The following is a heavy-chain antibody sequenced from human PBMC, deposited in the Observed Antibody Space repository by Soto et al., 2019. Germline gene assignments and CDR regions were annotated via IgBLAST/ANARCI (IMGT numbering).Heavy chain of an antibody. Sequence: SETLSLTCTVSGGSISSYYWSWIRQPPGKGLEWIGYIYYSGSTNYNPSLKSRVTISVDTSKNQFSLKLSSVTAADTAVYYCARGISVATPQEVGWFDPWGQGTLVTVSS. D-gene: IGHD5-12*01. V-gene: IGHV4-59*01. CDR3: ARGISVATPQEVGWFDP. J-gene: IGHJ5*02. CDR2: IYYSGST. CDR1: GGSISSYY.